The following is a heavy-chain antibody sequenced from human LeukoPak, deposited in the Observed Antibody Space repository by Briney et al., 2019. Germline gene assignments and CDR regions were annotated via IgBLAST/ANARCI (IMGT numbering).Heavy chain of an antibody. CDR3: ARSGVLNRWNWFDP. CDR1: GGSISSYY. J-gene: IGHJ5*02. Sequence: SETLSLTCTVSGGSISSYYWSWIRQPAGKGLEWIGRIYTSGSTNYNPSLKSRVTMSVDTSKNQFSLKLSSVTAADTAVYYCARSGVLNRWNWFDPWGQGTRVTVSS. CDR2: IYTSGST. D-gene: IGHD2-8*01. V-gene: IGHV4-4*07.